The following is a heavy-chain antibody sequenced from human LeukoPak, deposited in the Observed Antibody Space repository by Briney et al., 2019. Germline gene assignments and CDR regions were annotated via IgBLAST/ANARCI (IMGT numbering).Heavy chain of an antibody. Sequence: KTSGTLSLTCAVSGGSISSSNWWSWVRQPPGKGLEWIGEIYHSGSTNYNPSLKSRVTISVDKSKNQFSLKLSSVTAADTAVYYCARGPIAVAGYTFDYWGQGTLVTVSS. V-gene: IGHV4-4*02. D-gene: IGHD6-19*01. CDR2: IYHSGST. CDR3: ARGPIAVAGYTFDY. CDR1: GGSISSSNW. J-gene: IGHJ4*02.